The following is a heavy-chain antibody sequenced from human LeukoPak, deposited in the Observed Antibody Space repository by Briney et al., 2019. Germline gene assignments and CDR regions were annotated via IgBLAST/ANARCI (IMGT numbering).Heavy chain of an antibody. V-gene: IGHV3-15*01. CDR3: TTSSFGDGSGSHYLGFGY. J-gene: IGHJ4*02. D-gene: IGHD3-10*01. CDR1: GFTFSSYE. CDR2: IKSKTDGGTT. Sequence: VGSLRLSCAASGFTFSSYEMNWVRQAPGKGLEWVGRIKSKTDGGTTDYAAPVKGRFTISRDDSKNTLYLQMDSLKTEDTAVYYCTTSSFGDGSGSHYLGFGYWGQGTLVTVSS.